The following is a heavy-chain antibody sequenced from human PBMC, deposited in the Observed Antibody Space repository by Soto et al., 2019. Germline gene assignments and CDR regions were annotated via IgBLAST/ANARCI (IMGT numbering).Heavy chain of an antibody. V-gene: IGHV4-61*01. CDR3: ARGLYPLYYDFWSGYYNYFDY. CDR2: IYYSGST. CDR1: GGSVSSGSYY. D-gene: IGHD3-3*01. Sequence: SETLSLTXTVSGGSVSSGSYYWSWIRQPPGKGLEWIGYIYYSGSTNYNPSLKSRVTISVDTSKNQFSLKLSSVTAADTAVYYCARGLYPLYYDFWSGYYNYFDYWGQGTLVTVSS. J-gene: IGHJ4*02.